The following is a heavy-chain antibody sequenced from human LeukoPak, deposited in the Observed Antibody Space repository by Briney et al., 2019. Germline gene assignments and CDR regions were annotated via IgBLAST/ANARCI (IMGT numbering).Heavy chain of an antibody. CDR3: ARHVRGVTEYYGMDV. J-gene: IGHJ6*04. CDR2: IYYSGSI. CDR1: GGSISSYY. D-gene: IGHD3-10*01. Sequence: SETLSLTCTVSGGSISSYYWSWIRQPPGKGLEWIGYIYYSGSINYNPSLKSRVTISVDTSKNQFSLKLSSVTAADTAVYYCARHVRGVTEYYGMDVWGKGTTVTVSS. V-gene: IGHV4-59*01.